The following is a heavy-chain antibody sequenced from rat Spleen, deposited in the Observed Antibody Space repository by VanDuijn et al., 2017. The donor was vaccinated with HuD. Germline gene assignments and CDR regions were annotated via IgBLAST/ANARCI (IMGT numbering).Heavy chain of an antibody. D-gene: IGHD1-11*01. CDR1: GFTFNKYW. V-gene: IGHV5-31*01. J-gene: IGHJ3*01. CDR2: ITNTGGTN. CDR3: TREDGGSGFDY. Sequence: EVQLVESGGGLVQPGRSLKLSCVAPGFTFNKYWMTWIRQAPGKGLEWIASITNTGGTNYYPDSVEGRFTISRDNAESTLYLQMNSLRSEDTATYYCTREDGGSGFDYWGQGTLVTVSS.